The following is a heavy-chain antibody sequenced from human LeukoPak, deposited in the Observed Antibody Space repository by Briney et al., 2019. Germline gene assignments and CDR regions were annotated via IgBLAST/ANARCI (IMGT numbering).Heavy chain of an antibody. CDR1: GFTFSRHG. Sequence: GGSLRLSCAPSGFTFSRHGMHWVRQAPGKGLEWVAIISNDGSRKYYAHSVEGRFTISRDNSKNTLYLQMNSLRAEDTAVYYCARGLFDAGILTGYPDYWGQGTLVTVSS. CDR2: ISNDGSRK. J-gene: IGHJ4*02. CDR3: ARGLFDAGILTGYPDY. D-gene: IGHD3-9*01. V-gene: IGHV3-30*03.